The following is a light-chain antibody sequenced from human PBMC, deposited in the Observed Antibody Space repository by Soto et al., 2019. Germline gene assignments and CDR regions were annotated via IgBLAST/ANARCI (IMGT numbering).Light chain of an antibody. CDR3: QQYGSSSWT. Sequence: EIVLTQSPGTLSLSPGERATLSCRASQSVSSSYLAWYQQKPGQAPRLLIYGASSRATGIPDRFSGSGSETAFTLTISRLEPEDFAVYSCQQYGSSSWTFGQGTKVETK. CDR2: GAS. J-gene: IGKJ1*01. V-gene: IGKV3-20*01. CDR1: QSVSSSY.